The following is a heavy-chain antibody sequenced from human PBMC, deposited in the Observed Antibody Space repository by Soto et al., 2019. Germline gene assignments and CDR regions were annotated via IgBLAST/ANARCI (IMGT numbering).Heavy chain of an antibody. Sequence: QVQLVQSGAEVKKPGSSVKVSCKASGGTFSSYAISWVRQAPGQGLEWMGGIIPIFGTANYAQKFQGRVTITADESTSTAYMELSSLRSEDTAVYYCARVNLGYCSGGSCYVEFFDYWVQGTLVNVSS. CDR1: GGTFSSYA. V-gene: IGHV1-69*01. D-gene: IGHD2-15*01. CDR3: ARVNLGYCSGGSCYVEFFDY. CDR2: IIPIFGTA. J-gene: IGHJ4*02.